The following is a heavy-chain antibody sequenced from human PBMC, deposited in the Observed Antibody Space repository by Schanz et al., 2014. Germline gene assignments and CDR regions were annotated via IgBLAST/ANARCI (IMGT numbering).Heavy chain of an antibody. D-gene: IGHD2-15*01. J-gene: IGHJ4*02. CDR1: GFTFSSYA. CDR2: ISGSGGST. CDR3: AKGSVVVVAATLPFDS. V-gene: IGHV3-23*04. Sequence: EVQLVESGGGLVQPGGSLRLSCAASGFTFSSYAMSWVRQAPGKGLEWVSAISGSGGSTYYADSVKGRFTISRDNSKNTLYLQMNSLRAEDTAVYYWAKGSVVVVAATLPFDSWGQGTLVTVSS.